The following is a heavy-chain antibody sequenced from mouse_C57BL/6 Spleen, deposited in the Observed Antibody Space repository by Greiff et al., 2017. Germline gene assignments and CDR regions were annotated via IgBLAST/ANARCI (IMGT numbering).Heavy chain of an antibody. J-gene: IGHJ2*02. CDR3: ARRAAQPRFIGY. V-gene: IGHV1-50*01. CDR1: GYTFTTYW. D-gene: IGHD3-2*02. Sequence: QVQLQQPGAELVKPGASVKLSCKATGYTFTTYWMQWVKQRPGQGLEWIGAINPSDGYTNYNQKFKGKATLTVDTSSSTACRQLSSLTSKDSAVFYRARRAAQPRFIGYWGQGTSLTVSS. CDR2: INPSDGYT.